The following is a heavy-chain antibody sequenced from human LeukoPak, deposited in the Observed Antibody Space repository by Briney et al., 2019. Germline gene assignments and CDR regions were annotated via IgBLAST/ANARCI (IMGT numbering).Heavy chain of an antibody. V-gene: IGHV3-30*04. CDR2: ISYDGSNK. D-gene: IGHD3-10*01. J-gene: IGHJ3*02. CDR3: ATGRAYGSGSYYKAAFDI. Sequence: PGGSLRLSCAASGFTFSSYAMHWVRQAPGKGLEWVAVISYDGSNKYYADSVKGRFTISRDNSKNTLYVQMNSLRAEDTAVYYCATGRAYGSGSYYKAAFDIWGQGTMVTVSS. CDR1: GFTFSSYA.